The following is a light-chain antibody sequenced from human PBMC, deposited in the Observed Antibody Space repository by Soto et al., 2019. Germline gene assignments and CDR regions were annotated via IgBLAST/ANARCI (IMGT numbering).Light chain of an antibody. CDR1: NIGSKS. J-gene: IGLJ3*02. CDR3: QVWDSNSWV. Sequence: SYELTQPPSVSVAPGKTARITCGGNNIGSKSVHWYQQKPGQAPVLVIYYDSDRPSGIPERFSGSNSGNTATLTISRVEAGDEADYYCQVWDSNSWVFGGGTKLTVL. CDR2: YDS. V-gene: IGLV3-21*04.